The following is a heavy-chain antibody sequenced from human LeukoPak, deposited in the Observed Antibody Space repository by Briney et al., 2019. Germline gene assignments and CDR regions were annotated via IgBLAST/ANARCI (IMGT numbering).Heavy chain of an antibody. CDR2: IKSKSDGGTT. CDR3: TTYNSRDAFDI. V-gene: IGHV3-15*01. D-gene: IGHD2/OR15-2a*01. CDR1: GFTVSKSW. J-gene: IGHJ3*02. Sequence: PGGSLRLSCAASGFTVSKSWMSWVRQAPGKGLEWVGRIKSKSDGGTTDHAGPVKGRFTISRDDSKNTLNLQMNSLKTEDTAVYYCTTYNSRDAFDIWGQGTMVTVSS.